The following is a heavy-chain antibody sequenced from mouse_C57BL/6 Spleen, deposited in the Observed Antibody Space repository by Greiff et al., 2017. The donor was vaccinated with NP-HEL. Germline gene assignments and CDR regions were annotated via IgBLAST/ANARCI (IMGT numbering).Heavy chain of an antibody. V-gene: IGHV1-4*01. J-gene: IGHJ3*01. CDR2: INPSSGYT. CDR1: GYTFISYT. CDR3: ARSGSNYEAWFAY. D-gene: IGHD2-5*01. Sequence: QVQLQQSGAELARPGASVKMSCKASGYTFISYTMHWVKQRPGQGLEWIGYINPSSGYTKYTQKFKDKATLTADKSSSTAYMQLSSLTSEDSAVYYCARSGSNYEAWFAYWGQGTLVTVSA.